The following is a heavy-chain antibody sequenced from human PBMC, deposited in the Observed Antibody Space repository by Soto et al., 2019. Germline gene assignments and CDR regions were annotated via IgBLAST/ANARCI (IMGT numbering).Heavy chain of an antibody. J-gene: IGHJ4*02. CDR1: GFTFSSYG. CDR2: ISYDGSNK. Sequence: GGSLRLSCAASGFTFSSYGMHWVRQAPGKGLEWVAVISYDGSNKYYADSVKGRFTISRDNSKNTLYLQMNSLRAEDTAVYYCAKDWVYSGSYPGTAYFEYWGQGTLVTVSS. D-gene: IGHD1-26*01. CDR3: AKDWVYSGSYPGTAYFEY. V-gene: IGHV3-30*18.